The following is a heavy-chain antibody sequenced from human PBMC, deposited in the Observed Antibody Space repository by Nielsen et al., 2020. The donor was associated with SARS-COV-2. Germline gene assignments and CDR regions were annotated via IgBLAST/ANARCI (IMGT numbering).Heavy chain of an antibody. Sequence: GGSLRLSCAASGFTFSGYWMNWVRQAPGKGLEWVANIKEDGSEKYYADSVKGRFTISRDNAKDLLYLQMNSLRAEDTAVYFCARNSGWYDSTLYWGLGTLVTVSS. CDR2: IKEDGSEK. J-gene: IGHJ4*02. CDR3: ARNSGWYDSTLY. CDR1: GFTFSGYW. D-gene: IGHD6-13*01. V-gene: IGHV3-7*01.